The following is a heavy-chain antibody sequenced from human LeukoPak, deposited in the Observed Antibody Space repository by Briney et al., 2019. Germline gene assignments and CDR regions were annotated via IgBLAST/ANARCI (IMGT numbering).Heavy chain of an antibody. V-gene: IGHV3-23*01. CDR1: GFTFSTYA. Sequence: PGGSLRLSCAASGFTFSTYAMSWVRQAPGKGLEWVSVISGSGSSTYYADSVEGRFTVSRDNSKNTLSLQMNSLRAEDTAVHYCAKRGYDTNGYYGYFDYWGQGTLVTVSS. CDR2: ISGSGSST. CDR3: AKRGYDTNGYYGYFDY. D-gene: IGHD3-22*01. J-gene: IGHJ4*02.